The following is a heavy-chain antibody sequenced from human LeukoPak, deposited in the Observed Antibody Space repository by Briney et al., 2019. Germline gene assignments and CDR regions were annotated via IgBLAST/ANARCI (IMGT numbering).Heavy chain of an antibody. CDR3: ARGRGLGVVSPYYDY. CDR1: GFSVSNNY. D-gene: IGHD3-3*01. J-gene: IGHJ4*02. V-gene: IGHV3-53*01. Sequence: GGSLRLSCVVSGFSVSNNYIIWVRQAPGNGLERVSVIYGDGRTSHSASVRGRFTISRDNSKNIVSLQMNNLRAEDTAVYYCARGRGLGVVSPYYDYWGQGTLVTVSS. CDR2: IYGDGRT.